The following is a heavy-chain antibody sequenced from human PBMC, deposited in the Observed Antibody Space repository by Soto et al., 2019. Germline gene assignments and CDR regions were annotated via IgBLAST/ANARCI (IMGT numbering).Heavy chain of an antibody. D-gene: IGHD3-10*01. Sequence: QVQLVESGGGVVQPGRSLRLSCAASGFTFSSYGMHWVRQAPGKGLEWVAVIWYDGSNKYYADSVKGRFTISRDNSKNTLYLQMNSLRAEDTAVYYCARDGIMVRGVIRRREDYWGQGTLVTVSS. V-gene: IGHV3-33*01. CDR2: IWYDGSNK. CDR1: GFTFSSYG. J-gene: IGHJ4*02. CDR3: ARDGIMVRGVIRRREDY.